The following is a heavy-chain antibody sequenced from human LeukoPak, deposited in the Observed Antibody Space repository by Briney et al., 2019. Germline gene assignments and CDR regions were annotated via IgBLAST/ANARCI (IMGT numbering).Heavy chain of an antibody. J-gene: IGHJ4*02. D-gene: IGHD5-12*01. Sequence: GGSLRLSCATSGFTFSDYYMSWIRQAPGKGVEWVSYISSRGSSKYYADSVKGRFTISRDNAKNSLYLQMNSLRAEDTAVYYCASTRGSYSGSEDFDYWSQGTLVTVSS. CDR1: GFTFSDYY. CDR2: ISSRGSSK. V-gene: IGHV3-11*04. CDR3: ASTRGSYSGSEDFDY.